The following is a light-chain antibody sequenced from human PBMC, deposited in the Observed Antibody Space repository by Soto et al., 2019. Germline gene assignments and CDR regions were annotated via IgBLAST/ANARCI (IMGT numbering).Light chain of an antibody. CDR2: TAS. V-gene: IGKV1-12*01. CDR1: QDINKW. J-gene: IGKJ4*01. Sequence: DIQMTQSPSSVSASVGDRVTIAGRASQDINKWLAWYQQKPGLAPNLVIYTASRLHGGGPSRFSGSASGTDFTLTISSLQPEDVATYYCQQGKSFPLTFGGGTKVDIK. CDR3: QQGKSFPLT.